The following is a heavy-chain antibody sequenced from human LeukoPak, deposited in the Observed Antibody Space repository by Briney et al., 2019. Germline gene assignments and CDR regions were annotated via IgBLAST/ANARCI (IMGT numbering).Heavy chain of an antibody. Sequence: ASVKVSCKASGYTFTSYDINWVRQATGQGLEWMGWINPYSGDTNYAQQFQGRVTMTRDTSVNTAYMDVSRLRSDDTAVYYCAREPYYYDSSGPFDYWGQGTLVTVSS. J-gene: IGHJ4*02. CDR3: AREPYYYDSSGPFDY. D-gene: IGHD3-22*01. CDR2: INPYSGDT. V-gene: IGHV1-2*02. CDR1: GYTFTSYD.